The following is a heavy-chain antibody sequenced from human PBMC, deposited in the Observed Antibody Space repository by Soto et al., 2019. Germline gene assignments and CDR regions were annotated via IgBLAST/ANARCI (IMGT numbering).Heavy chain of an antibody. D-gene: IGHD2-15*01. CDR3: ERHGSDKTVDI. V-gene: IGHV5-51*01. CDR1: GYSFTSYW. Sequence: GESLQISCKGSGYSFTSYWIAWVRQMPGKGLEWMGSLYPGDSDTRYSPSFQGQVTISADKSVRTANLQWSSLKASDTAMYFCERHGSDKTVDIWGQGTMVTVSS. CDR2: LYPGDSDT. J-gene: IGHJ3*02.